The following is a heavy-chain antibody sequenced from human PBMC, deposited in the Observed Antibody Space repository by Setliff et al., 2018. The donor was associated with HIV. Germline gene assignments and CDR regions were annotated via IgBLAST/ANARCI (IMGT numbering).Heavy chain of an antibody. CDR3: ARDLSLDIAAAGADY. CDR1: GYTFTGYY. J-gene: IGHJ4*02. Sequence: GASVKVSCKASGYTFTGYYMHWVRQAPGQGLEWMGWINPNSGATNYAQNFQGRVTMTRDTSISTAYMELSRLRSDDTAVYYCARDLSLDIAAAGADYWGQGTLVTVSS. D-gene: IGHD6-13*01. V-gene: IGHV1-2*02. CDR2: INPNSGAT.